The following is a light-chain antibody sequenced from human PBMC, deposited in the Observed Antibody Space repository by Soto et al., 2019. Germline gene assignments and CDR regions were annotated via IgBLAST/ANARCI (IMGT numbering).Light chain of an antibody. CDR1: QSVSSY. V-gene: IGKV3-11*01. J-gene: IGKJ4*01. CDR2: DAS. Sequence: EILLTQSPFTLSLSPVERATLSCRASQSVSSYLAWYQQKPGQAPRLLIYDASNRATGIPARFSGSGSGTDFTLTISSLEPEDFAVYYCQQRSNWPLTFGGGTKVDIK. CDR3: QQRSNWPLT.